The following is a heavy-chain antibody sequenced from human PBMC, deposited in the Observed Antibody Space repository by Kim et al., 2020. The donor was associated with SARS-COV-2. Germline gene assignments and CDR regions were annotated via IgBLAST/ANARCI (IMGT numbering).Heavy chain of an antibody. V-gene: IGHV4-34*01. D-gene: IGHD1-26*01. CDR2: ST. CDR3: ARGVGYGMDV. Sequence: STNYHPALKSRVTISVDTSKNQFSLKLSSVTAADTAVYYCARGVGYGMDVWGQGTTVTVSS. J-gene: IGHJ6*02.